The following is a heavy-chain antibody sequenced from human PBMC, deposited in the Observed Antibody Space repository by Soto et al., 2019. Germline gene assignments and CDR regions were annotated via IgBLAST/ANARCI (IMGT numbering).Heavy chain of an antibody. Sequence: QVQLQESGPGLVKPSETLSLTCTVSGGSISSYYWSWIRQPPGKGLEWIGYIYYSGSTNYNPSLKSRVTISVDTSKNQLSLKLSSVTAADTAVYYCARVGGQYYYDSSGYFDYWGQGTLVTVSS. D-gene: IGHD3-22*01. CDR2: IYYSGST. CDR1: GGSISSYY. J-gene: IGHJ4*02. CDR3: ARVGGQYYYDSSGYFDY. V-gene: IGHV4-59*01.